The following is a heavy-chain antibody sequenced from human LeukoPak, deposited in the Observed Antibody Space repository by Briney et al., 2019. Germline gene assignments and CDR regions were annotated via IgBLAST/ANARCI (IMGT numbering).Heavy chain of an antibody. CDR3: ARSRNYYGSGSYYP. CDR2: IIPIFGTA. Sequence: ASVKVSCKASGGTFSSYAISWVRQAPGQGLEWMGGIIPIFGTANYAQKFQGRVTITANESTSTAYMELSSLRSEDTAVYYCARSRNYYGSGSYYPWGQGTLVTVSS. V-gene: IGHV1-69*13. J-gene: IGHJ5*02. CDR1: GGTFSSYA. D-gene: IGHD3-10*01.